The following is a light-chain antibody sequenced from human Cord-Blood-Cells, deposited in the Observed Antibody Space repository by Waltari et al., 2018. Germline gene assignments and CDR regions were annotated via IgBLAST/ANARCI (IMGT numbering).Light chain of an antibody. CDR3: QQYNSYRLT. V-gene: IGKV1-5*03. CDR2: KAS. Sequence: SVGDRVTITCRASQSISSWLAWYQQKPGKAPKLLIYKASSLESGVPSRFSGSGSGTEFTLTISSLQPDDFATYYCQQYNSYRLTFGGGTKVEIK. CDR1: QSISSW. J-gene: IGKJ4*01.